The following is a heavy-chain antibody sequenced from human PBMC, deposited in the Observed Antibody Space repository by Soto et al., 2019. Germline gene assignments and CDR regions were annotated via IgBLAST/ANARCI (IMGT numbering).Heavy chain of an antibody. Sequence: QVQLVQSGAEVKKPGASVRVSCKPSGYTFNTYYQHWVRQAPGQALEWMGVIHPSGGGTTYAQKFLGRVTVTRDTSTTTVFMELSSLRSDDTAVYYCARGGHIAVVTASFDYWGQGTLVTVSS. D-gene: IGHD2-21*02. J-gene: IGHJ4*02. CDR2: IHPSGGGT. CDR1: GYTFNTYY. V-gene: IGHV1-46*02. CDR3: ARGGHIAVVTASFDY.